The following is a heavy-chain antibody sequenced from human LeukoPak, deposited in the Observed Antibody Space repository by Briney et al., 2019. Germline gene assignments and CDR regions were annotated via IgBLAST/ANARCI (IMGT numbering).Heavy chain of an antibody. CDR1: GYTFTSYD. Sequence: ASVKVSCKASGYTFTSYDINWVRQATGQGLEWMGWMNPNSGNTGYAQKFQGRVTMTRNTSISTAYMELSSLRSEDTAVYYCARAGDSGWFLGRCYYYGMDVWGQGTTVTVSS. V-gene: IGHV1-8*01. CDR2: MNPNSGNT. J-gene: IGHJ6*02. CDR3: ARAGDSGWFLGRCYYYGMDV. D-gene: IGHD6-19*01.